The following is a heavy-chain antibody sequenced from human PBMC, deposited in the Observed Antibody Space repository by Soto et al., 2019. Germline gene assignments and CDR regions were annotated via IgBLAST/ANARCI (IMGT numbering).Heavy chain of an antibody. CDR1: GFTFSSYS. CDR2: ISSSSSTI. D-gene: IGHD2-15*01. V-gene: IGHV3-48*02. J-gene: IGHJ6*02. Sequence: EVQLVESGGGLVQPGGSLRLSCAASGFTFSSYSMNWVRQAPGKGLEWVSYISSSSSTIYYADSVKGRFTISRDNAKNSLYLQMNSLRDEDTAVYYCAARGDCSGGSCYLVNYYGMDVWGQGTTVTVSS. CDR3: AARGDCSGGSCYLVNYYGMDV.